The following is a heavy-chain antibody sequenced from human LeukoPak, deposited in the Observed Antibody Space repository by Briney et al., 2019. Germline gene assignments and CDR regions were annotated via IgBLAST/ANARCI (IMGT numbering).Heavy chain of an antibody. CDR1: GFTFSSYW. CDR2: INHNGNVN. J-gene: IGHJ4*02. Sequence: GGSLRLSCAASGFTFSSYWMNWARQAPGKGLEWVASINHNGNVNYYVDSVKGRFTISRDNSKNTLYLQMNSLRAEDTAVYYCAKDCDIYYYDSSGYYDYWGQGTLVTVSS. V-gene: IGHV3-7*01. CDR3: AKDCDIYYYDSSGYYDY. D-gene: IGHD3-22*01.